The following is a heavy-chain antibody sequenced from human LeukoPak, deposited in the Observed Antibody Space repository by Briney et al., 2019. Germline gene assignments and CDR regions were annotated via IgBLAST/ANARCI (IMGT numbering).Heavy chain of an antibody. Sequence: GGSLRLSCAASGFTFSSYAMSWVRQAPGKGLEWVSAISGSGGSTYYADSVKGRFTISRDNSKNTLYLQMNSLRAEDTAVDYCAKDPRRQYCSGGSCYRWFDPWGQGTLVTVSS. V-gene: IGHV3-23*01. J-gene: IGHJ5*02. D-gene: IGHD2-15*01. CDR1: GFTFSSYA. CDR2: ISGSGGST. CDR3: AKDPRRQYCSGGSCYRWFDP.